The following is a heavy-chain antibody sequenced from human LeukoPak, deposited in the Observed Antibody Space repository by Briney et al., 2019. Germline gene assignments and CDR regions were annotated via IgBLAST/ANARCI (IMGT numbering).Heavy chain of an antibody. V-gene: IGHV4-59*01. D-gene: IGHD3-3*01. CDR2: IYYTGST. J-gene: IGHJ6*03. Sequence: SETLSLTWTQPGGSLSIYISSSMPQPPEKGLEWMGYIYYTGSTTYNPSLKSRITISVDTPKNQFSLNLTSVTAAGTAVYYCARIGSFFGVVHMDVWGKGTTVTVSS. CDR1: GGSLSIYI. CDR3: ARIGSFFGVVHMDV.